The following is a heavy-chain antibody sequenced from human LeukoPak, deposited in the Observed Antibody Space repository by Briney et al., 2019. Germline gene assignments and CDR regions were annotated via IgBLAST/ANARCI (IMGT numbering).Heavy chain of an antibody. CDR2: ISSSSSYI. CDR1: GFTFSTYA. Sequence: AGGSLRLSCAASGFTFSTYAMGWARQAPGKGLEWVSSISSSSSYIYYADSVKGRFTISRDNAKNSLYLQMNSLRAEDTAVYYCARDPKGQHGMDVWGQGTTVTVSS. V-gene: IGHV3-21*01. D-gene: IGHD6-13*01. J-gene: IGHJ6*02. CDR3: ARDPKGQHGMDV.